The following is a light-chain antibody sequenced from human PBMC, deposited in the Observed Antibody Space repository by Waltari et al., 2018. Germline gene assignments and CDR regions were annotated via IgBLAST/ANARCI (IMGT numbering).Light chain of an antibody. J-gene: IGLJ1*01. CDR3: CSHAGSSIYV. V-gene: IGLV2-23*02. CDR1: SSDVGSYNL. CDR2: EVT. Sequence: QSALTQPASVSGSPGQSITISCTGTSSDVGSYNLVSWYQQHPGKAPKLMIYEVTERPSGVSNRFSGSKSDNTASLTSSGVQAEDEADYYCCSHAGSSIYVFGTGTKVTIL.